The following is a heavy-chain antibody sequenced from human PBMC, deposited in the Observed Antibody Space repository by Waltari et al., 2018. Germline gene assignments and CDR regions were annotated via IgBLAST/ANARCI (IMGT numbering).Heavy chain of an antibody. J-gene: IGHJ5*02. CDR1: GYTFPSYC. Sequence: QVQLVQSGAEVKKPGASVKVSCKASGYTFPSYCIRWVRQAPGQGLEWMGWISAYNGNTNYAQKLQGRVTMTTDTSTSTAYMELRSLRSDDTAVYYCARVEGGDYGDYGWFDPWGQGTLVTVSS. CDR3: ARVEGGDYGDYGWFDP. CDR2: ISAYNGNT. V-gene: IGHV1-18*01. D-gene: IGHD4-17*01.